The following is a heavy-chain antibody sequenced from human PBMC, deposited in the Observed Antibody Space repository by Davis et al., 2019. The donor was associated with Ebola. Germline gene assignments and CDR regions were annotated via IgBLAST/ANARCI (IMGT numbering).Heavy chain of an antibody. CDR2: IYTSGNT. CDR1: GGSISSGGYY. J-gene: IGHJ5*02. D-gene: IGHD2-2*01. CDR3: ASQPLGYCSSTSCGPQFDR. Sequence: PSETLSLTCTVSGGSISSGGYYCSWIRQPAGKGLEWIGRIYTSGNTIYNPSPKSRVTMSVDPSKNQFSLELSSVTAADTAVYYCASQPLGYCSSTSCGPQFDRWGQGTLVTVSS. V-gene: IGHV4-61*02.